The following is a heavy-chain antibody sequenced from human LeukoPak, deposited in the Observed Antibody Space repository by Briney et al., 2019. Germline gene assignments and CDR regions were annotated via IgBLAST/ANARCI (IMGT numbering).Heavy chain of an antibody. J-gene: IGHJ4*02. D-gene: IGHD1-1*01. CDR3: GRGWNDVSH. CDR1: GFTFGSHA. V-gene: IGHV3-30*09. Sequence: PGRSLRLSCVASGFTFGSHAVQWVRQAPGKGLEWVALISSDGSSKYYAASVEGRFAISRDNSKNTLYLQMDSLTPEDTAVYHCGRGWNDVSHWGQGSLVTFSS. CDR2: ISSDGSSK.